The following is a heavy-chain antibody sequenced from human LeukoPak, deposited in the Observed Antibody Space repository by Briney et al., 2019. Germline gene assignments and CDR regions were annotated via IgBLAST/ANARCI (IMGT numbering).Heavy chain of an antibody. CDR2: INHSGST. Sequence: PSETLSLTCSVYGGSLSGYYWSWIRQTPGKGLELIGEINHSGSTTYYPSLKNRVTISVDTSKNQFSLKLTSVTAADRALYYCARKYYYGSGSYIRSYYYYYYYMDVWGKGTTVTISS. V-gene: IGHV4-34*01. J-gene: IGHJ6*03. CDR3: ARKYYYGSGSYIRSYYYYYYYMDV. D-gene: IGHD3-10*01. CDR1: GGSLSGYY.